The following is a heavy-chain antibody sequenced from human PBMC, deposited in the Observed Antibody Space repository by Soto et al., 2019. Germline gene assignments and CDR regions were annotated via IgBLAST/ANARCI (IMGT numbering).Heavy chain of an antibody. V-gene: IGHV3-23*01. CDR3: ANDSILGDGYNYFDY. D-gene: IGHD3-3*02. J-gene: IGHJ4*02. CDR2: ISGSGGST. CDR1: GFTFSSYA. Sequence: GGSLRLSCAASGFTFSSYAMSWVRQAPGKGLEWVSAISGSGGSTYYADSVKGRFTISRDNSKNTLYLQMNSLRAEDTAVYYCANDSILGDGYNYFDYWGQGTLVTVSS.